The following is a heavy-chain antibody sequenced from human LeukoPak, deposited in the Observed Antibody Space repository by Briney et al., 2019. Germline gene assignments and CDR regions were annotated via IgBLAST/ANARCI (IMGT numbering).Heavy chain of an antibody. CDR3: ARDGLRRPPTPYCGGDCPLDC. Sequence: GGSLRLSCAASGFAFSSYWMSWVRQAPGKGLEWVSSISSSSSSYIYYADSVKGRFTISRDNAKNSLYLQMNSLRVEDTAMYYCARDGLRRPPTPYCGGDCPLDCWGQGTLVSVSS. CDR2: ISSSSSSYI. D-gene: IGHD2-21*02. J-gene: IGHJ4*02. V-gene: IGHV3-21*04. CDR1: GFAFSSYW.